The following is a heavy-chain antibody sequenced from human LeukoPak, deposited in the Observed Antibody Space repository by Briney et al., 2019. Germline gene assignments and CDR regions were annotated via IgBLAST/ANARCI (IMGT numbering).Heavy chain of an antibody. J-gene: IGHJ4*02. Sequence: SETLSLTCTVSGGSISSSSYYWGWIRQPPGKGLEWIGSIYYSGSTYYNPSLKSRVTISVDTSKNQFSLKLSSVTAADTAVYYCARHLYYYDSSGYSLDYWGQGTLVTVSS. D-gene: IGHD3-22*01. CDR2: IYYSGST. V-gene: IGHV4-39*01. CDR3: ARHLYYYDSSGYSLDY. CDR1: GGSISSSSYY.